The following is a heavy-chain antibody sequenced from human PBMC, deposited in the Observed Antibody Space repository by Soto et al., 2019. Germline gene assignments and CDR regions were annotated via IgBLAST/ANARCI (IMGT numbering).Heavy chain of an antibody. CDR3: ARSYDDYDWYFDL. Sequence: QVQLQESGPGLVKPSETLSLTCTVSGGSISSYYWSWIRQPAGKGLEWIGRIYTSGSTNYNPSLTSLVTMSVDTSKKQFSLKLSSVTAADTAVYYCARSYDDYDWYFDLWGRGTLVTVSS. CDR2: IYTSGST. D-gene: IGHD4-17*01. CDR1: GGSISSYY. J-gene: IGHJ2*01. V-gene: IGHV4-4*07.